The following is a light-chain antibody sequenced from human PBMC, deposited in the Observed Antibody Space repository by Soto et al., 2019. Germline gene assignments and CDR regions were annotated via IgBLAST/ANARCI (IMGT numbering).Light chain of an antibody. CDR3: QQYNYCPST. J-gene: IGKJ4*01. V-gene: IGKV3-15*01. Sequence: EIVMTQSPATLSVSPGERATLSCRASQSVSSNLAWYQQKPGQAPRLLIYGASTRATGIPARFSGSGSGTEFTLTISSLPSEDFAVFYCQQYNYCPSTFGGGTKVEIK. CDR1: QSVSSN. CDR2: GAS.